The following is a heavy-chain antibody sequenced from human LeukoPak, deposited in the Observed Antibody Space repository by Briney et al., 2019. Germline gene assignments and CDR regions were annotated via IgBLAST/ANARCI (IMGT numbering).Heavy chain of an antibody. J-gene: IGHJ6*02. V-gene: IGHV3-33*01. CDR1: GFIFSSYG. D-gene: IGHD6-6*01. CDR3: ARDRIAARPVYYYDMDV. CDR2: IWYDGSDK. Sequence: GGSLRLSCAASGFIFSSYGMHWVRQAPGKGLEWVAVIWYDGSDKYYADSVKGRFTISRDNSKNTLYLQMNSLRAEDTAVYNCARDRIAARPVYYYDMDVWGQGTTVTVSS.